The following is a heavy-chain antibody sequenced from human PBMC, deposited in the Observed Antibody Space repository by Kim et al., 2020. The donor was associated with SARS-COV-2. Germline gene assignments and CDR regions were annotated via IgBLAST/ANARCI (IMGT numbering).Heavy chain of an antibody. CDR2: IYFAGRT. V-gene: IGHV4-59*13. CDR1: GDSISSYS. CDR3: VRICPGDGFGFFDY. J-gene: IGHJ4*02. D-gene: IGHD7-27*01. Sequence: SETLSLTCTVSGDSISSYSWSWIRQPPGKGLEWIGYIYFAGRTNYNPSLESRVTIPVDTSKNQFSLKLTSVTTADTAVYYCVRICPGDGFGFFDYWGQGTLVTVSS.